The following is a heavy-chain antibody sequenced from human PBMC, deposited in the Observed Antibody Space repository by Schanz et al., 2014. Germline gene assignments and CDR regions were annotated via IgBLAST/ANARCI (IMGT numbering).Heavy chain of an antibody. J-gene: IGHJ4*02. V-gene: IGHV4-34*01. CDR2: INHYGST. D-gene: IGHD2-2*01. Sequence: QEQLQQWGAGLLKPSETLSLTCAVSGGSLSGYHWSWIRQSPGKGLEWIGEINHYGSTNNNPSLKSRVTISVDNSKGQFSLRLSSVTAADTAVYYCARGRRGQCSGTSCPGGFFDFWGQGTLVTVSS. CDR3: ARGRRGQCSGTSCPGGFFDF. CDR1: GGSLSGYH.